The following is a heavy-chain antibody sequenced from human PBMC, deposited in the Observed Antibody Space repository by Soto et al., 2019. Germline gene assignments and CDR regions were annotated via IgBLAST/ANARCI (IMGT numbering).Heavy chain of an antibody. Sequence: QVQLVQSGAEVKKPGSSVKVSCKASGGIFSSYAISWVRQAPGQGLEWMGGIIPIFGTANYAQKFQGRVRITADESTGTAYMELSSLRSEDTAVYYCASDVDGYCSGGSCYRGQGYFDYWGQGTLVTVSS. V-gene: IGHV1-69*12. CDR2: IIPIFGTA. D-gene: IGHD2-15*01. CDR3: ASDVDGYCSGGSCYRGQGYFDY. CDR1: GGIFSSYA. J-gene: IGHJ4*02.